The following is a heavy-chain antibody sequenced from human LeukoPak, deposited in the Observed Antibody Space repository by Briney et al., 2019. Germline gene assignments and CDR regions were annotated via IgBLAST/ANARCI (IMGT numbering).Heavy chain of an antibody. V-gene: IGHV3-53*01. CDR3: ARLELLVSHYYYYYMDV. J-gene: IGHJ6*03. Sequence: PAGGSLRLSCAASGFTVSSNYMSWVRQAPGKGLEWVSVIYSGGSTFYADSVKGRFTISRDNSKNTLYLQMSSLRAEDTAVYYCARLELLVSHYYYYYMDVWGKGTTVTVSS. CDR1: GFTVSSNY. D-gene: IGHD1-26*01. CDR2: IYSGGST.